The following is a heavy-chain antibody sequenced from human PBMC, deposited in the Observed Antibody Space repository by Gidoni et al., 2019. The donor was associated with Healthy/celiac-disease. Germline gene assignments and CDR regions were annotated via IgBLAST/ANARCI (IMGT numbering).Heavy chain of an antibody. J-gene: IGHJ2*01. CDR3: ARHGYFDL. CDR2: IYSSGCT. V-gene: IGHV4-39*01. Sequence: LHLQESGPGLVKPSETLSLACPVAGGSIISSSYYLGWIRQPPGKGLGWFGSIYSSGCTYYNPSLQSRVTLSVDTSKTQCSLQLSSVPAADTPLYYCARHGYFDLWGRGPLVPFSS. CDR1: GGSIISSSYY.